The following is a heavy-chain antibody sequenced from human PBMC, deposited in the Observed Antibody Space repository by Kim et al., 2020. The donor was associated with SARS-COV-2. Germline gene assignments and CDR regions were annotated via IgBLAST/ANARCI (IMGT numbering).Heavy chain of an antibody. J-gene: IGHJ6*01. CDR2: IYYSGST. V-gene: IGHV4-61*01. Sequence: SETLSLTCTVSGGSVSSGSYYWSWIRQPPGKGLEWIGYIYYSGSTNYNPSLKSRVTISVDTSKNQFSLKLSSVTAADTAVDYCARLAVAGTYYYFYYGM. D-gene: IGHD6-19*01. CDR1: GGSVSSGSYY. CDR3: ARLAVAGTYYYFYYGM.